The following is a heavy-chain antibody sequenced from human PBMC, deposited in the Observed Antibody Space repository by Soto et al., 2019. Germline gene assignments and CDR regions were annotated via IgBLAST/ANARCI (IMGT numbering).Heavy chain of an antibody. CDR1: GFTFSTYA. J-gene: IGHJ4*02. V-gene: IGHV3-33*01. Sequence: QVQLVESGGGVVQPGRSLRLSCAASGFTFSTYAIHWVRQAPGKGLEWVALIWDDGSNNYYVDSVKGRFTISRDNSKKTLYLQMNSLRAEDTAVYYCASEPWGSGYSFDSGVQGTLVTVSS. CDR3: ASEPWGSGYSFDS. CDR2: IWDDGSNN. D-gene: IGHD3-3*01.